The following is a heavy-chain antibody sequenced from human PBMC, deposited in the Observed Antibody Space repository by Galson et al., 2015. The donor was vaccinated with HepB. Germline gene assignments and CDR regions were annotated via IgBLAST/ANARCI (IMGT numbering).Heavy chain of an antibody. Sequence: SVKVSCKVSGGTFSSYAISWVRQAPGQGLEWMGRIIPILGIANYAQKFQGRVTITADKSTSTAYMELSSLRSEDTAVYYCARDRGIAAAGTGPYYYGMDVWGQGTTVTVSS. V-gene: IGHV1-69*04. CDR2: IIPILGIA. CDR3: ARDRGIAAAGTGPYYYGMDV. D-gene: IGHD6-13*01. CDR1: GGTFSSYA. J-gene: IGHJ6*02.